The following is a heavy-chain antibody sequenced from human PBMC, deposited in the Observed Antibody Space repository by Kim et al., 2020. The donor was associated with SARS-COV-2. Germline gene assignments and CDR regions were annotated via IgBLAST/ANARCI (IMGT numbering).Heavy chain of an antibody. CDR1: GFTFSSYG. CDR2: IWYDGSNK. V-gene: IGHV3-33*01. J-gene: IGHJ6*02. D-gene: IGHD6-19*01. Sequence: GGSLRLSCAASGFTFSSYGMHWVRQAPGKGLEWVAVIWYDGSNKYYADSVKGRFTISRDNSKNTLYLQMNSLRAEDTAVYYCARVGEWYSSGSQHRIYYYYGMDVWGQGTTVTVSS. CDR3: ARVGEWYSSGSQHRIYYYYGMDV.